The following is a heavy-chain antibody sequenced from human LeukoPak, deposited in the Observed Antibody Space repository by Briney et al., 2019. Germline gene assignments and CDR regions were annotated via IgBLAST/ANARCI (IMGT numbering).Heavy chain of an antibody. Sequence: PGGSLRLSCAASGFTFSNSGMNWVRPAPGKGLEWVSTISGSGDSTYYADSVKGRFTSSRDNSKNTLYLQMNSLRAEDTAVYYCAKGAYYADWGQGTVVTVSS. D-gene: IGHD3-3*01. CDR2: ISGSGDST. J-gene: IGHJ4*02. CDR1: GFTFSNSG. CDR3: AKGAYYAD. V-gene: IGHV3-23*01.